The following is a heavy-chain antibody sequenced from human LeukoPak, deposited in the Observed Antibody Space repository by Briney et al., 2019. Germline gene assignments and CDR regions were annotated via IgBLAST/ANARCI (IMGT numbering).Heavy chain of an antibody. V-gene: IGHV3-48*04. CDR2: ISSSSSTI. J-gene: IGHJ2*01. D-gene: IGHD5-24*01. Sequence: GGSLRLSCAASGFTFSSYSMNWVRQAPGKGLEWVSYISSSSSTIYYADSVKGRFTISRDNAKNSLYLQMNSLRAEDTAVYYCARDRVATTPNWYFDLWGQGTLVTVSS. CDR3: ARDRVATTPNWYFDL. CDR1: GFTFSSYS.